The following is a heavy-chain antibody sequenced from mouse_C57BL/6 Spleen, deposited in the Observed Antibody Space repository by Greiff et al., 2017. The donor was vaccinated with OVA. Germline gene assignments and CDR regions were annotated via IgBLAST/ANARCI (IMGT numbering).Heavy chain of an antibody. V-gene: IGHV1-61*01. Sequence: QVQLQQPGAELVRPGSSVTLSCKASGYTFTSYWMDWVKQRPGQGLEWIGNIYPSDSETHYNQKFKDKATLTVDKSSSTAYMQLSSLTSEDSAVYYCATSYGSSYIDYWGQGTTLTVSS. CDR2: IYPSDSET. CDR1: GYTFTSYW. D-gene: IGHD1-1*01. CDR3: ATSYGSSYIDY. J-gene: IGHJ2*01.